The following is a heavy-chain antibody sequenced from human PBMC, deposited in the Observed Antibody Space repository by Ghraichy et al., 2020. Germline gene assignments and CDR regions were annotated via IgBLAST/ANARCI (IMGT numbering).Heavy chain of an antibody. CDR3: ARHNSLMATREGAFDI. V-gene: IGHV4-59*08. D-gene: IGHD5-24*01. Sequence: SQTLSLTCTVSGGSISSRYWSWIRQPPGKGLEWIGYIYHRGSTNYNPSLKSRVTISLDTSKTQFSLQLSFVTAADTAVYYCARHNSLMATREGAFDIWGQGTLVTVSS. CDR2: IYHRGST. J-gene: IGHJ3*02. CDR1: GGSISSRY.